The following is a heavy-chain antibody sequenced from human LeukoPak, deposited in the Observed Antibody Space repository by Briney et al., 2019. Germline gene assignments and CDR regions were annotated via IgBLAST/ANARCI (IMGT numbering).Heavy chain of an antibody. CDR1: GFTFSSYA. CDR3: ARENRYSYGIDY. Sequence: GGSLRLSCAASGFTFSSYAMSWVRQAPGKGLEWVSAISGSGGSTYYADSVKGRFTISRDNAKNSLFLQMNSLRDEDTAVYYCARENRYSYGIDYWGQGTPVTVSS. CDR2: ISGSGGST. J-gene: IGHJ4*02. D-gene: IGHD5-18*01. V-gene: IGHV3-23*01.